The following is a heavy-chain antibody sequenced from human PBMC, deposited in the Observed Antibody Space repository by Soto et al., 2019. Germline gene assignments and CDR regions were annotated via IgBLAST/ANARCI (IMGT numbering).Heavy chain of an antibody. CDR3: GRGPSPRAPAGGTPYYFAMDV. J-gene: IGHJ6*02. D-gene: IGHD6-13*01. Sequence: ASVKVSCKASGYDFTAYDINWVRQASGQGREWMGWMNPINGATGSARRFQGRVSMTRNTATGTAYLELTSLRSDDSAVYYCGRGPSPRAPAGGTPYYFAMDVWGQGXTVTVPS. V-gene: IGHV1-8*02. CDR2: MNPINGAT. CDR1: GYDFTAYD.